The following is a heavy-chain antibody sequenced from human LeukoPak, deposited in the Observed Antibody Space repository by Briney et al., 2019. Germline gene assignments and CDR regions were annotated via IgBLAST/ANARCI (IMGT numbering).Heavy chain of an antibody. J-gene: IGHJ4*02. D-gene: IGHD6-19*01. CDR3: ARSSGWSM. V-gene: IGHV3-49*04. CDR2: TRSKAYGGTT. CDR1: GFTFGDYA. Sequence: PGGSLRLSCTASGFTFGDYAMSWVRQAPGQGLEWVGFTRSKAYGGTTEYAASVKDRFTISRDDSKSIAYLQMNSLKTEDTAVYYCARSSGWSMWGEGGLVTVSS.